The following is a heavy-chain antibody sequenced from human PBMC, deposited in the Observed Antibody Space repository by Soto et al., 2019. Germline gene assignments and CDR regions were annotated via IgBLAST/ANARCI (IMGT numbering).Heavy chain of an antibody. Sequence: GASVKVSCKASGYTFTSNGISWVRQAPGEGLEWMGWINTSNDNKLYAQKLQGRLTLTTDTSTSTAYMDLTTLRSDDTAVYFCARDPGAASFDFWAQGTLVTVSS. D-gene: IGHD2-15*01. V-gene: IGHV1-18*01. CDR1: GYTFTSNG. CDR2: INTSNDNK. CDR3: ARDPGAASFDF. J-gene: IGHJ4*02.